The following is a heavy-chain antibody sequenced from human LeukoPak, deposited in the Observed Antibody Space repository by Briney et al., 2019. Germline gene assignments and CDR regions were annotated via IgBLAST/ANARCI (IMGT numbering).Heavy chain of an antibody. CDR1: GFTFSSYV. D-gene: IGHD5-18*01. J-gene: IGHJ6*02. V-gene: IGHV3-30*18. CDR2: ISYDGSNK. CDR3: AKAIQLWFPYYYGMDV. Sequence: GGSLRLSCAASGFTFSSYVMHWVRQAPGKGLEWVAVISYDGSNKYYADSVKGRFTISRDNSKNTLYLQMSSLRAEDTAVYYCAKAIQLWFPYYYGMDVWGQGTTVTVSS.